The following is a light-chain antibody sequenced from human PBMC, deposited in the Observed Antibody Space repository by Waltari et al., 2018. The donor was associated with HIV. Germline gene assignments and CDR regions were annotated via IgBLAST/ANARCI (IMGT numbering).Light chain of an antibody. CDR2: EVC. J-gene: IGLJ2*01. V-gene: IGLV2-23*02. CDR1: SSDVGSYHL. CDR3: CSYAGNSIP. Sequence: QSALTQPASVSGSFGQSITISCTGTSSDVGSYHLVSWYQHHPGKAPKLIIYEVCKRPAGFSNRFSGAKSANAASLTGSGLQAEDEADYYCCSYAGNSIPFGGGTKLTVL.